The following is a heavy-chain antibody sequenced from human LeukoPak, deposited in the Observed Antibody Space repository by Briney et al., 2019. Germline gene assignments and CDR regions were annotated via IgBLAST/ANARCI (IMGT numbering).Heavy chain of an antibody. V-gene: IGHV5-51*01. D-gene: IGHD2-15*01. J-gene: IGHJ4*01. CDR1: GYSFANYW. CDR2: IYPGDSDT. CDR3: ARRRHCTSGSGEDFDF. Sequence: ESPLSSSKAAGYSFANYWSGWVRQMPGKGLEWMGTIYPGDSDTRYSPIVRAPTKTRADTSISTAYLPWSSLKASDTAMYYCARRRHCTSGSGEDFDFWGK.